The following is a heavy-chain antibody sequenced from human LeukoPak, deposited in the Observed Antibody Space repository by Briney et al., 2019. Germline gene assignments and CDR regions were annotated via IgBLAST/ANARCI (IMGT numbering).Heavy chain of an antibody. CDR2: ISGSGGST. CDR1: GFTFSSYA. Sequence: GGSLRLSCAASGFTFSSYAMSWVRQAPGKGLEWVSAISGSGGSTYYADSVKGRFTISRDNSKNTLYLHMNSLRAEDTALYYCAKDKSKGELRGNEFDYWGQGTLVIVSS. V-gene: IGHV3-23*01. J-gene: IGHJ4*02. D-gene: IGHD1-7*01. CDR3: AKDKSKGELRGNEFDY.